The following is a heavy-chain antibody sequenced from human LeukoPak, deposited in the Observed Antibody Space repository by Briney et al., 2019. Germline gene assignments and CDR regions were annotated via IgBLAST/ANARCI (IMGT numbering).Heavy chain of an antibody. CDR3: ARDHNQYYYGSGVSGGWFDP. J-gene: IGHJ5*02. CDR1: GGSISSYY. V-gene: IGHV4-59*01. CDR2: IHYSGAT. Sequence: SETLSLTCTVSGGSISSYYWSWIRQPPGKGLEWIGYIHYSGATSYNPSLNSRVTVSVDTSKNQLSLKLNSVTAADTAVYYCARDHNQYYYGSGVSGGWFDPWGQGTLVTVSS. D-gene: IGHD3-10*01.